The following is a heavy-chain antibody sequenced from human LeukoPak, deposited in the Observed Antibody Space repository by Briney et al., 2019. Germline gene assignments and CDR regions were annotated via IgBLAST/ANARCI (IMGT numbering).Heavy chain of an antibody. CDR1: GGSITSSSSY. Sequence: SETLSLTCTVSGGSITSSSSYWGWIRQPPGKGLEWIGSMYYSGTTYYNPSLKSRVTISVDTSKNQFSLKLSSVTAADTAVYYCARIQREEKWELLHHFDHWGQGTLVTVSS. V-gene: IGHV4-39*01. CDR3: ARIQREEKWELLHHFDH. J-gene: IGHJ4*02. D-gene: IGHD1-26*01. CDR2: MYYSGTT.